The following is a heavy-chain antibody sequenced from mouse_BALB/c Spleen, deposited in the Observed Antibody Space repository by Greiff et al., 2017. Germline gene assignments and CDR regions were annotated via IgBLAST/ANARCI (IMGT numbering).Heavy chain of an antibody. Sequence: ESGPGILQPSQTLSLTCSFSGFSLSTSGMGVSWIRQPSGKGLEWLAHIYWDDDKRYNPSLKSRLTISKDTSRNQVFLKITSVDTADTATYYCARMGYEDAMDYWGQGTSVTVSS. CDR1: GFSLSTSGMG. D-gene: IGHD2-10*02. J-gene: IGHJ4*01. CDR3: ARMGYEDAMDY. V-gene: IGHV8-12*01. CDR2: IYWDDDK.